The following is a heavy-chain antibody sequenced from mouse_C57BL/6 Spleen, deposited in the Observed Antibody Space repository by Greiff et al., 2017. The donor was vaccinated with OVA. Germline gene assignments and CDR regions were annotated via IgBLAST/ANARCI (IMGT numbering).Heavy chain of an antibody. CDR2: INYDGSST. V-gene: IGHV5-16*01. J-gene: IGHJ2*01. CDR3: ARDRGYGSSLDY. Sequence: EVQRVESEGGLVQPGSSMKLSCTASGFTFSDYYMAWVRQVPEKGLEWVANINYDGSSTYYLDSLKSRFIISRDNAKNILYLQMSSLKSEDTATYYCARDRGYGSSLDYWGQGTTLTVSS. CDR1: GFTFSDYY. D-gene: IGHD1-1*01.